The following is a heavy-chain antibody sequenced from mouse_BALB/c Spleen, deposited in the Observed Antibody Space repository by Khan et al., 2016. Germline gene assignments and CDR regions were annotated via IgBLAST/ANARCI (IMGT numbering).Heavy chain of an antibody. D-gene: IGHD2-14*01. V-gene: IGHV1-15*01. CDR1: GYTFTDYE. CDR3: TNRYEAWFTY. CDR2: FHPGSGGT. J-gene: IGHJ3*01. Sequence: QVQLQQSGAELVRPGASVKLSCKALGYTFTDYEMHWVRQTPVHGLEWIGGFHPGSGGTAYNQRFKGKATLTDDKSSSTAYMELSSLTSEDSAVYYGTNRYEAWFTYWGQGTLVTVSA.